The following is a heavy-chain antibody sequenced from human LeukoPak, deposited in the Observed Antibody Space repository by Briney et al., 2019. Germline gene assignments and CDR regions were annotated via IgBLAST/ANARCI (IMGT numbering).Heavy chain of an antibody. J-gene: IGHJ4*02. CDR2: ISYDGSNE. CDR3: AKDPGED. Sequence: GGSLRLSCAASGFTFSTYGMHWVRQAPGKGLQWVAVISYDGSNEYYADSVKGRFTISRDNSKNTLYLQLNSLRAEDTAVYYCAKDPGEDWGQGTLVTVSS. V-gene: IGHV3-30*18. CDR1: GFTFSTYG.